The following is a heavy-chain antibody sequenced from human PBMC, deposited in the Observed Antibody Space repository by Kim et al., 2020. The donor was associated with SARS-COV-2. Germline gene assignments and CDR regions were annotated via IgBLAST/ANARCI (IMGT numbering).Heavy chain of an antibody. CDR2: ISSSSSYI. Sequence: GGSLRLSCAASGFTFSSYSMNWVRQAPGKGLEWVSSISSSSSYIYYADSVKGRFTISRDNAKNSLYLQMNSLRAEDTAVYYCARGRRDGYNYHDYWGQGTLVTVSS. J-gene: IGHJ4*02. CDR3: ARGRRDGYNYHDY. D-gene: IGHD5-12*01. CDR1: GFTFSSYS. V-gene: IGHV3-21*01.